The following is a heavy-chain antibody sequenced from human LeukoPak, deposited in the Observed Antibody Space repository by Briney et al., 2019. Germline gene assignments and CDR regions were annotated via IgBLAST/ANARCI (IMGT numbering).Heavy chain of an antibody. J-gene: IGHJ4*02. D-gene: IGHD3-22*01. V-gene: IGHV3-23*01. Sequence: PGRSLRLSCAASGFTFSSYAMHWVRQAPGKGLEWVSAISGSGGSTYYADSVKGRFTISRDNSKNTLYLQMNSLRAEDTAVYYCAKGSYYYDSSGYLHFDYWGQGTLVTVSS. CDR2: ISGSGGST. CDR1: GFTFSSYA. CDR3: AKGSYYYDSSGYLHFDY.